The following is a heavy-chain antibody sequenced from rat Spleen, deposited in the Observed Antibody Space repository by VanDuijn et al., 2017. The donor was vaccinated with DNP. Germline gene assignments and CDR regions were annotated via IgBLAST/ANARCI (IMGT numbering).Heavy chain of an antibody. Sequence: EVQLVESGGGLVQPGRSLKLSCAASGFIFSNYDMAWVRQAPTKGLEWVAYISPSGGSTYYRDSVKGRFTISRDNAKNTLYLQMDSLRSEDTATYYCATLGIGNLHNGGDGDALDAWGQGTSVTVSS. J-gene: IGHJ4*01. CDR1: GFIFSNYD. V-gene: IGHV5-19*01. CDR2: ISPSGGST. D-gene: IGHD1-1*01. CDR3: ATLGIGNLHNGGDGDALDA.